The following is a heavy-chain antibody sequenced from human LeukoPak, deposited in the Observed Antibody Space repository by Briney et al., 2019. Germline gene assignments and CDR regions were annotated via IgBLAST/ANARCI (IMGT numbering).Heavy chain of an antibody. V-gene: IGHV4-4*02. CDR1: GGSISSSNW. CDR3: ARVGGWTGYYGMDV. Sequence: SETLSLTCAVSGGSISSSNWWSWVRQPPGKGLGWIGEIYHSGSTNYNPSLKSRVTISVDKSKNQFSLKLSSVTAADTAVYYCARVGGWTGYYGMDVWGQGTTVTVSS. J-gene: IGHJ6*02. CDR2: IYHSGST. D-gene: IGHD3/OR15-3a*01.